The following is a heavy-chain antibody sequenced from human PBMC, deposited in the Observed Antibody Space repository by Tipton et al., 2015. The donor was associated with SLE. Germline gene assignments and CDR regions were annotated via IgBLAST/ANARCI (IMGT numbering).Heavy chain of an antibody. CDR3: TREFIAVAVTGYYYYGMDV. Sequence: SLRLSCTASGFSFGDYAMNWVRQAPGKGLEWVGFIRSKAYGGTTEYAASVKGRFTISRDDSKSIAYLQMNSLKTEDTAVYYCTREFIAVAVTGYYYYGMDVWGQGTTVTVSS. CDR2: IRSKAYGGTT. CDR1: GFSFGDYA. D-gene: IGHD6-19*01. V-gene: IGHV3-49*04. J-gene: IGHJ6*02.